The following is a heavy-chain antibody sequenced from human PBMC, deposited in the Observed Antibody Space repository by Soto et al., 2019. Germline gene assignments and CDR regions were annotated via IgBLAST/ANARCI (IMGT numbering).Heavy chain of an antibody. CDR3: AKMTTVTTSYYYGMDV. J-gene: IGHJ6*02. CDR2: ISYDGSNK. D-gene: IGHD4-17*01. CDR1: GFTFSSYG. V-gene: IGHV3-30*18. Sequence: QVQLVESGGGVVQPGRSLRLSCAASGFTFSSYGMHWVRQAPGKGLEWVAVISYDGSNKYYADSVKGRFTISRDNPKNTLYLQMNSLRAEDTAVYYCAKMTTVTTSYYYGMDVWGQGTTVTVSS.